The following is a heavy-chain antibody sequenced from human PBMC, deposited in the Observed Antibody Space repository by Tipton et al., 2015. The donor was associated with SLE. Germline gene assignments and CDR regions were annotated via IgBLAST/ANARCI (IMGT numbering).Heavy chain of an antibody. Sequence: TLSLTCTVSGYSISSGFYWGWVRQAPGKGLEWIGAIYHSGRTYYNPSLKSRVTISVDTSKNQFSLKLSSVTAADTAVYFCARGELIEGFDPWGQGTLVTVAA. J-gene: IGHJ5*02. CDR2: IYHSGRT. CDR1: GYSISSGFY. CDR3: ARGELIEGFDP. V-gene: IGHV4-38-2*02. D-gene: IGHD3-22*01.